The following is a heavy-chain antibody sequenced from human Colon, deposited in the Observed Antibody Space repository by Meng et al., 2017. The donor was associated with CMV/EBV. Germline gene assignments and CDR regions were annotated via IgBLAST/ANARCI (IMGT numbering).Heavy chain of an antibody. CDR1: GFTFPNYS. Sequence: GESLKISCLASGFTFPNYSMFWARQRPGKGLEWVALISWDYRGPYYADAVKGRFTVSRDNHKQSVSLLMTDLRPEDTAFYYCASSGQRGQGTLVTVSS. CDR3: ASSGQ. V-gene: IGHV3-43D*03. CDR2: ISWDYRGP. J-gene: IGHJ4*02. D-gene: IGHD6-6*01.